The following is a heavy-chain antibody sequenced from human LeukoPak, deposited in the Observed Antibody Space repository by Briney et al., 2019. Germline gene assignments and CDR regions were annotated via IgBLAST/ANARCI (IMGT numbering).Heavy chain of an antibody. CDR3: ARHTNSGSYLKIDY. J-gene: IGHJ4*02. D-gene: IGHD1-26*01. Sequence: GESLKISCKGSGYSSTSYWIGWLRQMPGKGLVWMRIIYPGDSDTRFSPSFKGQVTIPADKSISNSYLQWSSLKSSDTAMYYCARHTNSGSYLKIDYWGQGTLVTVSS. CDR1: GYSSTSYW. V-gene: IGHV5-51*01. CDR2: IYPGDSDT.